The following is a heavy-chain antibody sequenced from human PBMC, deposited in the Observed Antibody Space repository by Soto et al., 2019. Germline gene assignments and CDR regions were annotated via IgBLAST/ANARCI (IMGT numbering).Heavy chain of an antibody. CDR1: GGSISSYY. D-gene: IGHD3-9*01. CDR2: IYYSGST. J-gene: IGHJ4*02. Sequence: PSETLSLTCTASGGSISSYYWSWIRQPPGKGLEWIGYIYYSGSTNYNPSLKSRVTISVDTSKNQFSLKLSSVTAADTAVYYCARQGYDILTGYRREYDYWGQGTLVTVSS. V-gene: IGHV4-59*08. CDR3: ARQGYDILTGYRREYDY.